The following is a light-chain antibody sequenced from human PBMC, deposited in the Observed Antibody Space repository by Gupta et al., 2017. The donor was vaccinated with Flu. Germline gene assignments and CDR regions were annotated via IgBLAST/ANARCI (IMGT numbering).Light chain of an antibody. CDR3: SSYTSSSTPFV. CDR1: SSDVGGYNY. J-gene: IGLJ1*01. V-gene: IGLV2-14*01. CDR2: EVS. Sequence: ALTQPASVSGSPGPSITSSCTGTSSDVGGYNYVSWYQQHPGIAPKLLIYEVSNRPSGVSNRFSGSKSGNTASLTISGLQAEDEADYYCSSYTSSSTPFVFGTGTKVTVL.